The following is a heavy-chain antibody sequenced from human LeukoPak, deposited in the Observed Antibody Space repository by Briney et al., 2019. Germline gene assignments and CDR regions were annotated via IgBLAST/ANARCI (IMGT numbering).Heavy chain of an antibody. CDR1: GGSISSYY. Sequence: PSETLSLTCTVSGGSISSYYWSWIRQPPGKGLEWIGYIYYSGSTNYNPSLKGRVTISVDTSKNQFSLKLSSVTAADTAVYYCARVVLTGWNYFDYWGQGTLVTVSS. CDR2: IYYSGST. J-gene: IGHJ4*02. D-gene: IGHD3-9*01. CDR3: ARVVLTGWNYFDY. V-gene: IGHV4-59*01.